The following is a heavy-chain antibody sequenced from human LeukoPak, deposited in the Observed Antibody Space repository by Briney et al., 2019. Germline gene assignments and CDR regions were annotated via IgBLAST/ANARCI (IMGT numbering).Heavy chain of an antibody. V-gene: IGHV1-18*01. J-gene: IGHJ6*02. Sequence: ASVKVSCKASDFSFTRYGMSWVRQAPGQGLEWMGWISAYNGSTKYAQKLQGRVTMTTDTSTGTAYMELRSLRPDDTAVYYCARDLTSNEAVTEYHYYAMDVWGQGTTVTVSS. D-gene: IGHD6-19*01. CDR1: DFSFTRYG. CDR2: ISAYNGST. CDR3: ARDLTSNEAVTEYHYYAMDV.